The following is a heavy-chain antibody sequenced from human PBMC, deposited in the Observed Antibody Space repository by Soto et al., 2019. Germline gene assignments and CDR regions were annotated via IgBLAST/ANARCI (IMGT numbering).Heavy chain of an antibody. Sequence: SQTLSLTCAISGDSVSSNSAAWDWIRQSPSRGFEWLGRTYYRSKWYNEYAISVRSRISINPDTSRNQVSLQLDSVTPEDTAVYYCVREVRAGFGNWGRGFWVTVSS. V-gene: IGHV6-1*01. J-gene: IGHJ4*02. CDR2: TYYRSKWYN. CDR3: VREVRAGFGN. D-gene: IGHD6-19*01. CDR1: GDSVSSNSAA.